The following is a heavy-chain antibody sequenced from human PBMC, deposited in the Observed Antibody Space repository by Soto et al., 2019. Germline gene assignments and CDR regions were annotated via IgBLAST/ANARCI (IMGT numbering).Heavy chain of an antibody. V-gene: IGHV3-7*05. J-gene: IGHJ3*02. CDR2: INRDGSKK. CDR3: ARDVSPGSSSLYLDAFDI. CDR1: GFTLSAYW. Sequence: EVQLEESGGDLVQPGGSLRLSCAASGFTLSAYWMTWVRQAPGKGLEWVANINRDGSKKSYLDSVRGRFTISRDNVGNSLYRQMDSLRADGTALYYCARDVSPGSSSLYLDAFDIWGQGTMVTVSS. D-gene: IGHD6-13*01.